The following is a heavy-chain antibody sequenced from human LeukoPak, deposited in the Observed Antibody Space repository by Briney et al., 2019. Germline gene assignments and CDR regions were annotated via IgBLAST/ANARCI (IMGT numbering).Heavy chain of an antibody. D-gene: IGHD6-13*01. CDR1: GYTFTGYY. V-gene: IGHV1-2*04. CDR2: INPNSGGT. Sequence: ASVKVSCKASGYTFTGYYMHWVRQAPGQGLEWMGWINPNSGGTNYAQKFQGWVTMTRDTSISTAYMELSRLRSDDTAVYYCARISSAYSSSWYYFDYWGQGTLVTVSS. CDR3: ARISSAYSSSWYYFDY. J-gene: IGHJ4*02.